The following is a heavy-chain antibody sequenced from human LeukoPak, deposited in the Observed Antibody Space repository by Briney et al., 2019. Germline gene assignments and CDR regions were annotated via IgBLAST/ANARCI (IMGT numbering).Heavy chain of an antibody. Sequence: GASVKVSCKASGYTFTSYGISWVRQAPGQGLEWMGWINPNSGGTNYAQKFQGRVTMTRDTSISTAYMELSRLRSDDTAVYYCARVRITMVRGARGSWFDPWGQGTLVTVSS. CDR1: GYTFTSYG. CDR2: INPNSGGT. CDR3: ARVRITMVRGARGSWFDP. D-gene: IGHD3-10*01. J-gene: IGHJ5*02. V-gene: IGHV1-2*02.